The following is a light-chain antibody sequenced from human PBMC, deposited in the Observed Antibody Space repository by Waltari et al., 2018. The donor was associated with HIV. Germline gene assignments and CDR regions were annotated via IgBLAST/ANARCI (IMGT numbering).Light chain of an antibody. CDR2: EVS. Sequence: QSALTQPASVSGSPGQSLTLSCTGTGSHVGASSSASRYQQHPGNAPNLMIYEVSNRPSGVSNRFSGSKSGNTASLTISGLQAEDEADYYCSSYTSSSTLVFGGGTKLTVL. V-gene: IGLV2-14*01. CDR3: SSYTSSSTLV. J-gene: IGLJ2*01. CDR1: GSHVGASSS.